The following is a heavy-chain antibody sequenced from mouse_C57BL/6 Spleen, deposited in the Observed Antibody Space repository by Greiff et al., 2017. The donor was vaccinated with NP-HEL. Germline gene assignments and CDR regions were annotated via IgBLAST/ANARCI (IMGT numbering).Heavy chain of an antibody. D-gene: IGHD1-1*01. J-gene: IGHJ2*01. Sequence: VQLQQSGPELVKPGASVKISCKASGYTFTDYYMNWVKQSHGKSLEWIGDINPNNGGTSYNQKFKGKATLTVDKSSSTAYMELRSLTSEDSAVYYCARSHSYGSSCVDYWGQGTTLTVSS. CDR2: INPNNGGT. CDR1: GYTFTDYY. V-gene: IGHV1-26*01. CDR3: ARSHSYGSSCVDY.